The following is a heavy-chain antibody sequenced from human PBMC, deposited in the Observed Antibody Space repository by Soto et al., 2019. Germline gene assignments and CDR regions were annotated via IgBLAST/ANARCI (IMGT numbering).Heavy chain of an antibody. D-gene: IGHD3-22*01. V-gene: IGHV1-2*04. CDR1: GYTFTGYY. Sequence: ASVKVSCKASGYTFTGYYMHWVRQAPGQGLEWMGWINPNSGGTNYAQKFQGWVTMTRDTSISTAYMELSRLRSDDTAVYYCARDFADSSGYYYPGGYYYYYGMDVWGQGTTVTVSS. J-gene: IGHJ6*02. CDR2: INPNSGGT. CDR3: ARDFADSSGYYYPGGYYYYYGMDV.